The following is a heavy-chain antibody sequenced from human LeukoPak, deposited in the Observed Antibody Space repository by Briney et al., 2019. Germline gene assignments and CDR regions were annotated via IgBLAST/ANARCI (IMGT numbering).Heavy chain of an antibody. CDR1: GGSISSGDYY. D-gene: IGHD2-8*01. Sequence: SETLSLTCTVSGGSISSGDYYWSWIRQPPGKGLEWIGYIYYSGSTYYNPSLKSRVTISVDTSKNQFSLKLSSVTAADTAVYYCARVLRPTTFAFDIWGQGTMVTVCS. J-gene: IGHJ3*02. CDR3: ARVLRPTTFAFDI. CDR2: IYYSGST. V-gene: IGHV4-30-4*01.